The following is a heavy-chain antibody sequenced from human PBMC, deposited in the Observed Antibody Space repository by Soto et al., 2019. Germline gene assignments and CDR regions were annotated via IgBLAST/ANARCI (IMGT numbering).Heavy chain of an antibody. V-gene: IGHV3-7*01. CDR1: GFTFSSYW. CDR3: ASGPGIAAAGRGNYYGMDV. J-gene: IGHJ6*02. D-gene: IGHD6-13*01. CDR2: IKQDGSEK. Sequence: LLGGSLRLSCAASGFTFSSYWMSWVRQAPGKGLEWVANIKQDGSEKYYVDSVKGRFTISRDNAKNSLYLQMNSLRAEDTAVYYCASGPGIAAAGRGNYYGMDVWGQGTTVTVSS.